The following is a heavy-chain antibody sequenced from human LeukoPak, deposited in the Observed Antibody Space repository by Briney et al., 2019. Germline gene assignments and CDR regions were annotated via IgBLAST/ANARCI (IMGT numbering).Heavy chain of an antibody. CDR2: LNGDGRT. D-gene: IGHD1-14*01. J-gene: IGHJ4*02. V-gene: IGHV3-74*03. Sequence: QPGGSLRLSCAVSGFSISKYWMDWVRQAPGKGPVWVSHLNGDGRTTYADSVKGRFTTSRDNAKNTLYLRMDSLRAEDTAVYYCVRENNGIDYWGQGTLVTVSS. CDR3: VRENNGIDY. CDR1: GFSISKYW.